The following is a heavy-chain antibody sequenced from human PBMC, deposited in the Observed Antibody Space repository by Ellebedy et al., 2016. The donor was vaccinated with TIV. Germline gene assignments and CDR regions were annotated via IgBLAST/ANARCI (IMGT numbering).Heavy chain of an antibody. V-gene: IGHV1-69*13. CDR3: ARAESGGYAWDY. J-gene: IGHJ4*02. D-gene: IGHD5-12*01. Sequence: AASVKVSCKASGGTFNNYATSWVRQAPGQGLEWMGGIIPIFRTPSYAQHFRGRVTITADESTSTVYMELRSLRSEDTAVYFCARAESGGYAWDYWGQGTLVTVSS. CDR2: IIPIFRTP. CDR1: GGTFNNYA.